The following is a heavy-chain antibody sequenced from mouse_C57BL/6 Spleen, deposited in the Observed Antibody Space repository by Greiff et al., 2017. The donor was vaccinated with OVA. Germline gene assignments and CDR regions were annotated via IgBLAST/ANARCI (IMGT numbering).Heavy chain of an antibody. V-gene: IGHV5-6*02. CDR2: ISSGGSYT. D-gene: IGHD2-4*01. CDR1: GFTFSSYG. Sequence: EVMLVESGGDLVKPGGSLKLSCAASGFTFSSYGMSWVRQTPDKRLEWVGTISSGGSYTYYPDSVKGRFTISRDTAKNTLYLQMSSLKSEDTAMDYCARRDDYDDAMDYWGQGTSVTVSA. CDR3: ARRDDYDDAMDY. J-gene: IGHJ4*01.